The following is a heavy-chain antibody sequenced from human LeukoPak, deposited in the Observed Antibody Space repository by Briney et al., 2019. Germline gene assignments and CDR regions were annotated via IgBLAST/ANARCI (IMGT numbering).Heavy chain of an antibody. D-gene: IGHD6-19*01. CDR1: GYTFTSYG. J-gene: IGHJ1*01. V-gene: IGHV1-18*01. CDR3: ARDQTIGSGWINAEYFQH. CDR2: ISAYNGNT. Sequence: GASVKVSCKASGYTFTSYGISWVRQAPGQGLEWMGWISAYNGNTNYAQKLQGRVTMTTDTSTSTAYMELRSLRSDDTAVYYCARDQTIGSGWINAEYFQHWGQGTLVTVSS.